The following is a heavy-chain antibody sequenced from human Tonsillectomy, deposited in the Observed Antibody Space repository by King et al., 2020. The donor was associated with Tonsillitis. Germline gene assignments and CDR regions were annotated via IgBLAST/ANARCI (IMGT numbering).Heavy chain of an antibody. Sequence: VQLVESGGGLVKPGGSLRLSCAASGFTFRDYYMTWIRQAPGKGLEWVSYISSSGSTIYYADSVKGRFTISRDNAKNSLSLPMNSLRAEDTAVYYCARCVGGQWVPIDFDYWGQGTLVTVSS. CDR1: GFTFRDYY. J-gene: IGHJ4*02. CDR2: ISSSGSTI. CDR3: ARCVGGQWVPIDFDY. D-gene: IGHD6-19*01. V-gene: IGHV3-11*01.